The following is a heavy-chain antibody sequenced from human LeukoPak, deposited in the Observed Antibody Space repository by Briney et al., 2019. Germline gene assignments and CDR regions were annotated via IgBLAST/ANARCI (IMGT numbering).Heavy chain of an antibody. CDR2: IRGDGNEK. CDR1: GFSFSSYW. V-gene: IGHV3-7*03. D-gene: IGHD1-14*01. CDR3: MTELLGY. Sequence: GGSLRLSCAAPGFSFSSYWMTWVRQAPGRGLEFVANIRGDGNEKYYMDSMKGRLTISRDNAKNSLFLQMSGLRAEDTAVYYCMTELLGYRGQGTLVTVSS. J-gene: IGHJ4*02.